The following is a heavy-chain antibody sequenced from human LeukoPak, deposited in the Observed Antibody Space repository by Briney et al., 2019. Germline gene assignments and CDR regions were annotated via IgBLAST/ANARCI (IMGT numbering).Heavy chain of an antibody. Sequence: ASVKVSCKASGYTFTSYDINWVRQATGQGLEWMGWMNPNSGNTGYAQKFQGRVTITRNTSISTAYMELSSLRSEDTAVYYCARGAVDGSGSYYPSDYWGQGTLVTVSS. CDR1: GYTFTSYD. V-gene: IGHV1-8*03. J-gene: IGHJ4*02. D-gene: IGHD1-26*01. CDR3: ARGAVDGSGSYYPSDY. CDR2: MNPNSGNT.